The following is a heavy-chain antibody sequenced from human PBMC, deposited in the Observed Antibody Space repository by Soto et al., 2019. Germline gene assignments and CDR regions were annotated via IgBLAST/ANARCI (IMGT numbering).Heavy chain of an antibody. Sequence: SETLSLTCTVSGGSISSSSYYWGWIRQPPGKGLEWIGSIYYSGSTYYNPSLKSRVTISVDTSKNQFSLKLSSVTAADTAVYYCARHVWFGELWVNYYFDYWGQGTLVTVSS. D-gene: IGHD3-10*01. CDR3: ARHVWFGELWVNYYFDY. CDR1: GGSISSSSYY. CDR2: IYYSGST. J-gene: IGHJ4*02. V-gene: IGHV4-39*01.